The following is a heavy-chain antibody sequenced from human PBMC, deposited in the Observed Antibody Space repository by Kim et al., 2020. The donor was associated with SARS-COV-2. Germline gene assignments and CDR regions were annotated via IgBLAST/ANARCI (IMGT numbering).Heavy chain of an antibody. CDR3: ARVVVITPDFDY. V-gene: IGHV4-39*01. D-gene: IGHD3-22*01. Sequence: YYTPTLKRRVTISVDTSKNQFSLKLSSVTAADTAVYYCARVVVITPDFDYWGQGTLVTVSS. J-gene: IGHJ4*02.